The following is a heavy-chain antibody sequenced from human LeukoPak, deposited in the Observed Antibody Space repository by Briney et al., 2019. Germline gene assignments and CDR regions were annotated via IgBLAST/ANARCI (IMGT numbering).Heavy chain of an antibody. D-gene: IGHD6-13*01. J-gene: IGHJ4*02. CDR1: GYTFTGYY. Sequence: ASVTVSCKASGYTFTGYYMHWVRQAPGQGLEWMGWINPNSGGTNYAQKFQGRVTMTRDTSISTAYMELSRLRSDDTAVYYCARGNHFKYSSSLDYWGQGTLVTVSS. CDR2: INPNSGGT. CDR3: ARGNHFKYSSSLDY. V-gene: IGHV1-2*02.